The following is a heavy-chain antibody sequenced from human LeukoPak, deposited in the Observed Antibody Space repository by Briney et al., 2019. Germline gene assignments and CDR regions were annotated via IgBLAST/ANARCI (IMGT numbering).Heavy chain of an antibody. CDR1: GYTFTSYG. D-gene: IGHD3-10*01. J-gene: IGHJ3*02. Sequence: ASVKVSCKASGYTFTSYGISWVRQAPGQGLEWMGWINPKSGGTNYAQKFQGRVTMTRDTSISTAYMDMSSLRSDDTAVYYCARNLWFGESSDAFDMWGQGTMVTVSS. CDR3: ARNLWFGESSDAFDM. V-gene: IGHV1-2*02. CDR2: INPKSGGT.